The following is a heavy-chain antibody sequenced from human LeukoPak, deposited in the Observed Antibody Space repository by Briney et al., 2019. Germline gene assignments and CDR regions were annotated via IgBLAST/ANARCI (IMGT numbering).Heavy chain of an antibody. V-gene: IGHV1-8*01. CDR3: ARIEMATIAFDY. D-gene: IGHD5-24*01. Sequence: ASVKVSCKASGYTFTRYDINWVRQATGQGLEWMGWMNPNSGNTGYAQKFQGRVTMTRNTSISTACMELSSLRSEDTAVYYCARIEMATIAFDYWGQGTLVTVSS. CDR1: GYTFTRYD. CDR2: MNPNSGNT. J-gene: IGHJ4*02.